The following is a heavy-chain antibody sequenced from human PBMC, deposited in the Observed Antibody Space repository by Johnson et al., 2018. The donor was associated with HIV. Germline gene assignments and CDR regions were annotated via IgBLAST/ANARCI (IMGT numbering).Heavy chain of an antibody. J-gene: IGHJ3*02. CDR3: AKDAYDYGDYGAFDI. D-gene: IGHD4-17*01. Sequence: QVQLVESGGGVVQPGRSLRLSCAASGFTFSSYAMHWVRQAPGKGLEWVAVISYDGSNKYYADSVKGRCTISRNNAKNSLYLQMNRLRAEDTAVYFCAKDAYDYGDYGAFDIWGQGTMVTVSS. CDR1: GFTFSSYA. CDR2: ISYDGSNK. V-gene: IGHV3-30*14.